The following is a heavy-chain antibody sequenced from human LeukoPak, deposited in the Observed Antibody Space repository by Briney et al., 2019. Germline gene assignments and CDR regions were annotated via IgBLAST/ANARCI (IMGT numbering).Heavy chain of an antibody. D-gene: IGHD3-22*01. CDR3: APGNSGYYFV. Sequence: SETLSLTCTVSGDSISGSFYYWTWVRQPPGKGLEWVASISYSGRTYYKPSLKSRVTISVDTSKNQLSLKLNSVTAADTAVYYCAPGNSGYYFVWGQGTLVTVSS. CDR1: GDSISGSFYY. J-gene: IGHJ4*02. CDR2: ISYSGRT. V-gene: IGHV4-39*07.